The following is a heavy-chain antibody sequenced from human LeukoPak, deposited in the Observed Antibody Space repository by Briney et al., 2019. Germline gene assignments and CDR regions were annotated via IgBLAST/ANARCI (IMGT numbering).Heavy chain of an antibody. J-gene: IGHJ5*02. Sequence: SGTLSLTCTVSGGSISSYYWSWIRQPPGKGLEWIGYIYYSGSTNYNPSLKSRVTISVDTSKNQFSLKLSSVTAADTAVCYCARAGPGYCSSTSCYGPFWFDPWGQGTLVTVSS. CDR2: IYYSGST. CDR3: ARAGPGYCSSTSCYGPFWFDP. CDR1: GGSISSYY. V-gene: IGHV4-59*01. D-gene: IGHD2-2*01.